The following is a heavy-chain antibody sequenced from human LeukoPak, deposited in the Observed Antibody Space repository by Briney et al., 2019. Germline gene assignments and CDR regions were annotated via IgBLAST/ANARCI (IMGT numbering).Heavy chain of an antibody. CDR2: IFNSGTST. Sequence: GGSLRLSCAASGFTFSTYAMTWVRQAPGKGLEWVSVIFNSGTSTYYADSVKGRFTISRDNSKNALHLQMSSLRAEDTAVYYCAKDMYGDFGGVDYWGQGTLVTVSS. CDR3: AKDMYGDFGGVDY. V-gene: IGHV3-23*01. D-gene: IGHD4-17*01. CDR1: GFTFSTYA. J-gene: IGHJ4*02.